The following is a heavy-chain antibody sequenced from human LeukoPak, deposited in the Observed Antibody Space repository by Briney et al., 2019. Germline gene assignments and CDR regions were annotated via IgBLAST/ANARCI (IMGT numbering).Heavy chain of an antibody. CDR2: IWYDGSNK. D-gene: IGHD6-19*01. CDR3: ARDSPAVAGTLVY. V-gene: IGHV3-33*01. Sequence: PGGSLRLSCAASVFTFSSYGMHWVRQAPGKGLEWVAVIWYDGSNKYYADSVKGRFTISRDNSKNTRYLQMNSLTAEDTAVYYCARDSPAVAGTLVYWGQGTLVTVSS. J-gene: IGHJ4*02. CDR1: VFTFSSYG.